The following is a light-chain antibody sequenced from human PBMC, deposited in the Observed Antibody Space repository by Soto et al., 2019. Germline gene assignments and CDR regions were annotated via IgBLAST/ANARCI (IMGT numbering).Light chain of an antibody. Sequence: QSALTQPASVSGSPGQSITISCTGTSSDVGGYNYVSWYQQHPGNAPKLMIYEVSNRPSRVSNRFSGSKSGNTASLTISGLQAEDEADYYCSSYTRSSTSYVFGTGTKVTVL. J-gene: IGLJ1*01. CDR2: EVS. CDR3: SSYTRSSTSYV. V-gene: IGLV2-14*01. CDR1: SSDVGGYNY.